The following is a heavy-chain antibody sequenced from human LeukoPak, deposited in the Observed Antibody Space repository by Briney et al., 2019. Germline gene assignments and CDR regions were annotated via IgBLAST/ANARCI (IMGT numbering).Heavy chain of an antibody. V-gene: IGHV3-23*01. Sequence: GGSLRLSCAGSGITFSSYGMSCVRQAPGKGLEWVSAISGSGGYTYYADSVKGRFTISRDNSKNTLYLQMNSLRAEDTAVYYCAKGTSTFDYWGQGALVTVSA. CDR2: ISGSGGYT. CDR3: AKGTSTFDY. J-gene: IGHJ4*02. CDR1: GITFSSYG.